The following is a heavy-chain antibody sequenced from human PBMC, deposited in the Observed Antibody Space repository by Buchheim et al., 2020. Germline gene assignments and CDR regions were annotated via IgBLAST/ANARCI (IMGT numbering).Heavy chain of an antibody. Sequence: QVQLQESGPGLVTPSGTLSLACGVSGDSISTNYWWSWVRQPPGKGLEWIGEIYHSGTTVYNPSLKSRVTISVDKSKNQFSLKVESVTAADTACYYCARESVWRGSERRFDYWGQG. CDR1: GDSISTNYW. V-gene: IGHV4-4*02. D-gene: IGHD3-10*01. CDR3: ARESVWRGSERRFDY. CDR2: IYHSGTT. J-gene: IGHJ4*02.